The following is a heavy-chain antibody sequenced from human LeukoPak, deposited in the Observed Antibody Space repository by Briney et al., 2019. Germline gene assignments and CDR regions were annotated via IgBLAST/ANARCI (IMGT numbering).Heavy chain of an antibody. CDR1: GFTVSRDY. CDR2: IYSDGTT. V-gene: IGHV3-66*01. Sequence: PGGSLRLSCAASGFTVSRDYMSWVRQAPGKGLEWVSFIYSDGTTFYADSVKGRFTISRDNSKNTLYLQMNSLRAEDTAVYYCARAIHGATWGQGTLVTVS. CDR3: ARAIHGAT. J-gene: IGHJ5*02. D-gene: IGHD3-10*01.